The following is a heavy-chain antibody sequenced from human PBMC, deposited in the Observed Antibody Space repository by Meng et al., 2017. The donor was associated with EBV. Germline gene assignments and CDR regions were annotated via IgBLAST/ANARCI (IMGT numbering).Heavy chain of an antibody. J-gene: IGHJ5*02. CDR3: ARETSGYDFNWFDP. CDR2: ISAYNGNT. D-gene: IGHD5-12*01. V-gene: IGHV1-18*01. Sequence: QCHLEQSGAGVKKPGSSVKVSCKASGYTFTSYGIGWVRQAPGQGLEWMGWISAYNGNTNYAQKLQGRVTMTTDTSTSTAYMELRSLRSDDTAVYYCARETSGYDFNWFDPWGQGTLVTVSS. CDR1: GYTFTSYG.